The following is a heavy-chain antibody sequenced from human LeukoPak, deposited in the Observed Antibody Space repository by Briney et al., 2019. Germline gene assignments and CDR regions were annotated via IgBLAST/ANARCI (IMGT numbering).Heavy chain of an antibody. D-gene: IGHD4-17*01. J-gene: IGHJ4*02. CDR1: GYSISSGYY. V-gene: IGHV4-38-2*02. CDR2: IYHSGST. CDR3: ARLTTVTTGDY. Sequence: PSETLSLTCTVSGYSISSGYYWGWIRQPPGKGLEWIGSIYHSGSTYYNPSLKSRVTISVDTSKNQFSLKLSSVTAADTAVYYCARLTTVTTGDYWGQGTLVTVSS.